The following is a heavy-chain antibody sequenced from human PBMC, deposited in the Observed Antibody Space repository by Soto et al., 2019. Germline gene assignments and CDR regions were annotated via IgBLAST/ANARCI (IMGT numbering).Heavy chain of an antibody. Sequence: ASVKVSCKASGYSFTDYHIHWVRQAPGQGLEWLGRINPKSVGTSTAQNFQGWVTMTTXTSISTASMELTRLRSDDTAIYYCARGDSTDCSTGVCSFFYNHDMDVWGQGTTVTV. CDR3: ARGDSTDCSTGVCSFFYNHDMDV. CDR2: INPKSVGT. CDR1: GYSFTDYH. J-gene: IGHJ6*02. D-gene: IGHD2-8*01. V-gene: IGHV1-2*04.